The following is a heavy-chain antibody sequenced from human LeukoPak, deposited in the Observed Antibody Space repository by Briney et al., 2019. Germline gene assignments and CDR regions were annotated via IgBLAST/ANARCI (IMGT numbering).Heavy chain of an antibody. J-gene: IGHJ4*02. V-gene: IGHV1-46*01. CDR1: GYIFTSFY. Sequence: ASVKVSFKASGYIFTSFYMHWVRQAPGQGLEWMGIIKPSGGDTSFAQKFQARVTLTRDTSTSTVYMELSSLTSEDTAVYYCARDWSESGIAVADYFDYWGQGTLVTVSS. CDR2: IKPSGGDT. CDR3: ARDWSESGIAVADYFDY. D-gene: IGHD6-19*01.